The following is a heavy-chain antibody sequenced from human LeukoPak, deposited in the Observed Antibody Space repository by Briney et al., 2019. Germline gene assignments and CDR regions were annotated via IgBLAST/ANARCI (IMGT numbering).Heavy chain of an antibody. J-gene: IGHJ4*02. D-gene: IGHD3-22*01. CDR3: ARDGPYYYDSSPTPLDY. CDR1: GYTFTGYY. CDR2: INPNSGGT. V-gene: IGHV1-2*02. Sequence: EASVKVSCKASGYTFTGYYMHWVRQAPGQGLEWMGWINPNSGGTNYAQKFQGRVTMTRDTSISTAYMELSRLRSDDTAVYYCARDGPYYYDSSPTPLDYWGQGTLVTVSS.